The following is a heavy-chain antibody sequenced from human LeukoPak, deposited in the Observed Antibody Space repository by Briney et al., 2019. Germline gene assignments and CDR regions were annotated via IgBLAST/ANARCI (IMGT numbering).Heavy chain of an antibody. CDR3: ASVYSGYGLSQLDY. CDR1: GYTFTDYY. J-gene: IGHJ4*02. CDR2: INPNSGGT. Sequence: ASVKVSCKASGYTFTDYYIHWVRQAPGQGLEWMGWINPNSGGTNYAQKFQGRVTMTRVTSISTAYMELSSLRSDDTAVYYCASVYSGYGLSQLDYWGQGTLVTVPS. D-gene: IGHD5-12*01. V-gene: IGHV1-2*02.